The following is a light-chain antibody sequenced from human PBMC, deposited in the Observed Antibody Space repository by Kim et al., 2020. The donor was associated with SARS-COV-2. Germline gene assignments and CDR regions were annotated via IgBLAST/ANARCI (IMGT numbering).Light chain of an antibody. CDR3: QQRSNWPRYT. V-gene: IGKV3-11*01. Sequence: LSPGERATLSCRASQSSSSYLAWYQQKPGQAPRLLIYDASNRATGIPARFSGSGSGTDFTLTISSLEPEDFAVYYCQQRSNWPRYTFGQGTKLEI. CDR1: QSSSSY. CDR2: DAS. J-gene: IGKJ2*01.